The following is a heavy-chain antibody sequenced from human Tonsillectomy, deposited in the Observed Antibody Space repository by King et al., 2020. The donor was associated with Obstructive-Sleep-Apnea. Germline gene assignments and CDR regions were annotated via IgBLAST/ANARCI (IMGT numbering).Heavy chain of an antibody. D-gene: IGHD5-18*01. CDR2: IIPISDRT. CDR3: ARVRAYTYGGGFWD. V-gene: IGHV1-69*06. J-gene: IGHJ4*02. Sequence: QLVQSGAEVKTPGSSVKVSCKASGSTFNSFAINWVRQAPGQGLEWMGGIIPISDRTDYAQKFQGRVTITADKSTSTAYMELTSLRSDDTAVYYCARVRAYTYGGGFWDWGQGTLVTVSS. CDR1: GSTFNSFA.